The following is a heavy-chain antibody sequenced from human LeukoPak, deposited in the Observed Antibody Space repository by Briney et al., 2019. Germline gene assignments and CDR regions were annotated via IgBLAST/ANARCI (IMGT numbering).Heavy chain of an antibody. CDR1: GGSISSYY. V-gene: IGHV4-4*07. J-gene: IGHJ4*02. D-gene: IGHD1-26*01. CDR3: ARGPQSSGSYSVDY. Sequence: PSETLSLTCTVSGGSISSYYWTWIRQPAGKGLEWIGRIYPSGSTNYNPSLKSRVTMSVDTSKNQFSLRLSSVTAADAAVYYCARGPQSSGSYSVDYWGQGTLVTVSS. CDR2: IYPSGST.